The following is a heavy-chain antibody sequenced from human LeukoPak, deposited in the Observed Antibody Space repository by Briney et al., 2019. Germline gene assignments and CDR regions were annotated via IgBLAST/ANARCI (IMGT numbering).Heavy chain of an antibody. CDR1: GYTFTSYD. J-gene: IGHJ4*02. CDR2: INPNIGGA. D-gene: IGHD3-22*01. Sequence: GASVKVSCNASGYTFTSYDINWVRQATGQGLEWMGWINPNIGGANYAQKFQDRVTMTRDTSTSTAYMDLSSLTSDDTAVYYCARAKRGYYDSSGYLVYWGQGTLVTVSS. V-gene: IGHV1-2*02. CDR3: ARAKRGYYDSSGYLVY.